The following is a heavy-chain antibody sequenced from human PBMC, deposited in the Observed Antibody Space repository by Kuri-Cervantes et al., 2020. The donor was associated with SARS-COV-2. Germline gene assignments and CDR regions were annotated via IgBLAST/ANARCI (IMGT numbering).Heavy chain of an antibody. CDR2: INAGNGNT. D-gene: IGHD2-2*01. CDR3: ARGEYQLPVDY. J-gene: IGHJ4*02. Sequence: ASVKVSCKASGYTFTSYGISWVRQAPGQGLEWMGWINAGNGNTKYSQKFQGRVTITRDTSASTAYMELSSLRSEDTAVYYCARGEYQLPVDYWGQGTLVTVSS. CDR1: GYTFTSYG. V-gene: IGHV1-3*01.